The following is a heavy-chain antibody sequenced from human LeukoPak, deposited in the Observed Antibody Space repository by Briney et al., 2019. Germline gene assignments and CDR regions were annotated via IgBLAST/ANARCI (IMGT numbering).Heavy chain of an antibody. CDR2: IYYSGST. Sequence: SETLSLTCTVSGGSISSSSYYWGWIRQPPGKGLEWIGSIYYSGSTYYNPSLKSRVTISVDTSKNQFSLKLSSVTAADTAVYYCARLSPRYGGNPDAFDIWGQGTMVTVSS. CDR1: GGSISSSSYY. J-gene: IGHJ3*02. CDR3: ARLSPRYGGNPDAFDI. D-gene: IGHD4-23*01. V-gene: IGHV4-39*07.